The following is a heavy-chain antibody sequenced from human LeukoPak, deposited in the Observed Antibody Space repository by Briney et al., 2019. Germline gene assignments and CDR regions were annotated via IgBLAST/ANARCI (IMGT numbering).Heavy chain of an antibody. J-gene: IGHJ4*02. CDR1: GDSIFSSTYY. Sequence: TASETLSLTCTVSGDSIFSSTYYWGWIRQPPGKGLEWIGSISHSGSTYYNPSLKSRVTISVDTSNNQLSLRLWSVTASDTAVYYCARLYQGKRPPDYWGQGTLVTVSS. V-gene: IGHV4-39*01. CDR2: ISHSGST. D-gene: IGHD6-25*01. CDR3: ARLYQGKRPPDY.